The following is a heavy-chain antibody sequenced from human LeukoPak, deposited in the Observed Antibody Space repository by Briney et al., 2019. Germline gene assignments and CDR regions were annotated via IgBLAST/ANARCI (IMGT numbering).Heavy chain of an antibody. J-gene: IGHJ4*02. CDR1: GFTFSNYV. CDR3: AKDRDDSGDYVFDH. CDR2: IGRSGHFT. V-gene: IGHV3-23*01. D-gene: IGHD4-17*01. Sequence: GGALGLSCAASGFTFSNYVMCWVRQAPGKGLEWVSVIGRSGHFTNYADSVKGRFTISRDNSKDTLSLQMSSLRAEDTAIYYCAKDRDDSGDYVFDHWGQGILVTVSS.